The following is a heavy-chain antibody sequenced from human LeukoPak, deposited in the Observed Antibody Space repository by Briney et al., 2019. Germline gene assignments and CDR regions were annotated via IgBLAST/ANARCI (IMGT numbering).Heavy chain of an antibody. V-gene: IGHV3-7*03. D-gene: IGHD3-16*01. CDR1: GFTFNSSW. J-gene: IGHJ6*02. CDR2: INHNGNVN. Sequence: GGSLRLSCAASGFTFNSSWMHWVRQAPGKGLEWVASINHNGNVNYYVDSVKGRFTISRDNAKNSLYLQMSNLRAEDTAVYFCARGGGLDVWGQGATVTVSS. CDR3: ARGGGLDV.